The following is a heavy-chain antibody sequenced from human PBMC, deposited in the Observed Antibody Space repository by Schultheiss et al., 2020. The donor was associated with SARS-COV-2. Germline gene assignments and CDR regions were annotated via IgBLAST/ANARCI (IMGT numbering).Heavy chain of an antibody. J-gene: IGHJ4*02. D-gene: IGHD4-17*01. CDR2: IYTSGST. Sequence: SETLSLTCTVSGGSISSGGYYWTWIRQPAGKGLEWIGRIYTSGSTNYNPSLQSRLTMSIDTSKNQFSLKLSSVTAADTAVYYCARESFDYGDLDSWGQGTLVTVSS. CDR3: ARESFDYGDLDS. CDR1: GGSISSGGYY. V-gene: IGHV4-61*02.